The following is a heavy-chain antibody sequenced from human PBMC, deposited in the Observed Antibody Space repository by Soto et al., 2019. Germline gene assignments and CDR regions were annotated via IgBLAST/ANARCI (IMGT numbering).Heavy chain of an antibody. J-gene: IGHJ4*02. CDR2: IKQDGSEK. CDR3: ARDVEELLRFLVTVGGFDY. D-gene: IGHD3-3*01. CDR1: GFTFSSYW. Sequence: EVQLVESGGGLVQPGGSLRLSCAASGFTFSSYWMSWVRQAPGKGLEWVANIKQDGSEKYYVDSVKGRFTISRDNAKNSLYLQMNSLRAEDTAVYYCARDVEELLRFLVTVGGFDYWGQGTLVTVSS. V-gene: IGHV3-7*01.